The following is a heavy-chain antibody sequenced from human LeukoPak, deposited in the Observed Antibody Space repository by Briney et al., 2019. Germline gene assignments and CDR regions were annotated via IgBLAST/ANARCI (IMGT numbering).Heavy chain of an antibody. CDR1: GGSISSYY. D-gene: IGHD3-9*01. CDR2: IFYSGSP. CDR3: ARGRKIPKPPSYDILTGYANAFDI. Sequence: SETLSLTCTVSGGSISSYYWSWIRQPPGKGLEWIGNIFYSGSPNYNPSLKSRVTTSFDTSKNQFSLKLSFVTAADTAVYYCARGRKIPKPPSYDILTGYANAFDIWGQGTMVTVSS. J-gene: IGHJ3*02. V-gene: IGHV4-59*08.